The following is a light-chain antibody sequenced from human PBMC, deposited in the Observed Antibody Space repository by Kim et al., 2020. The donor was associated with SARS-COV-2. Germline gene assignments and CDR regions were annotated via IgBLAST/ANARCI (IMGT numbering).Light chain of an antibody. Sequence: DIQMTQSPSTLSASVGDRVTITCRASESITKWLAWYQQKPGSAPKVLIYSSSNLESGVPSRFSGSGSGAEFTLTIVNLQPEDIGSYYCQEYHTYPCTFGGGTKVHIK. V-gene: IGKV1-5*03. CDR1: ESITKW. CDR3: QEYHTYPCT. J-gene: IGKJ4*02. CDR2: SSS.